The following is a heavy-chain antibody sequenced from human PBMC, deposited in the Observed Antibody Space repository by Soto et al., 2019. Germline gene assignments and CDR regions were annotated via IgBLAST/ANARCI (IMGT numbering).Heavy chain of an antibody. CDR1: GFTFSSYG. V-gene: IGHV3-33*01. Sequence: GGSLRLSCAASGFTFSSYGMHWVRQAPGKGLEWVAVIWYDGSNKYYADSVKGRFTISRDNSKNTLYLQMNSLRAEDTAVYYCARDGSRGSDFDYWGQGTLVTVSS. CDR3: ARDGSRGSDFDY. CDR2: IWYDGSNK. D-gene: IGHD3-10*01. J-gene: IGHJ4*02.